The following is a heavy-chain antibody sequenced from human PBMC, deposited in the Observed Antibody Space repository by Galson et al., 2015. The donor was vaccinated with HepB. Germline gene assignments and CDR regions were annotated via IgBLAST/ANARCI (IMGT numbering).Heavy chain of an antibody. CDR1: GYTLTSYA. CDR3: ARGRSSLQAYFYYHGMDV. CDR2: INAGNGNT. D-gene: IGHD6-19*01. V-gene: IGHV1-3*01. Sequence: SVKVSCKASGYTLTSYAMHWVRQAPGQRLEWMGWINAGNGNTKYSQKFQGRITITKDTSASTAYMELSSLRSEDTAVYYCARGRSSLQAYFYYHGMDVWGQGTTVTVSS. J-gene: IGHJ6*02.